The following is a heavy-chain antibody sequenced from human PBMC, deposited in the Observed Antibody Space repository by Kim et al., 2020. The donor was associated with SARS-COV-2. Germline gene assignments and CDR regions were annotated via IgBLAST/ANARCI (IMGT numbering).Heavy chain of an antibody. CDR3: AKDVAVGHYYYGMDV. Sequence: GGSLRLSCAASGFTFSSYAMSWVRQAPGKGLEWVSAISGSGGSTYYADSVKGRFTISRDNSKNTLYLQMNSMRAEDTAVYYCAKDVAVGHYYYGMDVWGQGTTVTVSS. J-gene: IGHJ6*02. D-gene: IGHD1-26*01. V-gene: IGHV3-23*01. CDR2: ISGSGGST. CDR1: GFTFSSYA.